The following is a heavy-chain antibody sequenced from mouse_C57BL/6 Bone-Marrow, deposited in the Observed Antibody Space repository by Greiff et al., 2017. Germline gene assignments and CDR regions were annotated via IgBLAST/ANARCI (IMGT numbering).Heavy chain of an antibody. CDR3: ARVVYYYGSSFDY. Sequence: EVKLEESGGGLVKPGGSLKLSCAASGFTFSSYAMSWVRQTPEKRLEWVATISDGGSYTYYPDNGKGRFTISRDNAKNNLYLQMSHLKSEDTAMYYCARVVYYYGSSFDYWGQGTTLTVSS. D-gene: IGHD1-1*01. CDR2: ISDGGSYT. CDR1: GFTFSSYA. V-gene: IGHV5-4*03. J-gene: IGHJ2*01.